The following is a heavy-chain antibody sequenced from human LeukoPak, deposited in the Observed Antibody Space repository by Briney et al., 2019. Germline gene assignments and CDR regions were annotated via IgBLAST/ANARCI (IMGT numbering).Heavy chain of an antibody. CDR2: ISGSGDST. D-gene: IGHD4-11*01. CDR1: GFTFSTHA. CDR3: ARDDLPDDYSNPANWFDP. V-gene: IGHV3-23*01. Sequence: GGSLRLSCAASGFTFSTHAMSWVRQAPGKGLEWVSVISGSGDSTYYGDSVKGRFTISRDNSKNTLYLQMNSLRAEDTAVYYCARDDLPDDYSNPANWFDPWGQGTLVTVSS. J-gene: IGHJ5*02.